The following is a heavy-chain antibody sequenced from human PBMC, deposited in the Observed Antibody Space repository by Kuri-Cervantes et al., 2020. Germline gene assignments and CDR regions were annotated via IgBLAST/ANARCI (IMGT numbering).Heavy chain of an antibody. D-gene: IGHD6-19*01. CDR2: IRYDGSNK. V-gene: IGHV3-33*08. J-gene: IGHJ6*03. Sequence: GESLKISCAASGCTFSRSWMHWVCQAPEKGLEWVAFIRYDGSNKYYADSVKGRFTISRDNAKNSLYLQMNSLRAEDTAVYYCARTAVAGIAPGRNYYNYMDVWGKGTTVTVSS. CDR1: GCTFSRSW. CDR3: ARTAVAGIAPGRNYYNYMDV.